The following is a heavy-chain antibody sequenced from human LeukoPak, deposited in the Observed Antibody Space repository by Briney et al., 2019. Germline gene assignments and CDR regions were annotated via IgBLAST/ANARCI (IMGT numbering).Heavy chain of an antibody. J-gene: IGHJ4*02. Sequence: GGSLRLSCAASGFTFSSYWMNWVRQAPGKGLVWVSRIASDGSSTTYADSVKGRFSISRDNAKNTLYLQMNSLRVEDTAVYYCARGRPHGNDYRGQGTLVTVSS. CDR2: IASDGSST. CDR1: GFTFSSYW. V-gene: IGHV3-74*01. CDR3: ARGRPHGNDY. D-gene: IGHD4-23*01.